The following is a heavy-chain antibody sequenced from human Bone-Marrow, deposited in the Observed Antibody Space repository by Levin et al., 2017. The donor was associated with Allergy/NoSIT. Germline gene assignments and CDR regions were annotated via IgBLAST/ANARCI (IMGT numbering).Heavy chain of an antibody. CDR1: GYTFTSYG. D-gene: IGHD6-6*01. V-gene: IGHV1-18*01. CDR2: ISAYNGNT. Sequence: GASVKVSCKASGYTFTSYGISWVRQAPGQGLEWMGWISAYNGNTNYAQKLQGRVTMTTDTSTSTAYMELRSLRSDDTAVYYCARTLEYSSSSGRASSLYYGMDVWGQGTTVTVSS. J-gene: IGHJ6*02. CDR3: ARTLEYSSSSGRASSLYYGMDV.